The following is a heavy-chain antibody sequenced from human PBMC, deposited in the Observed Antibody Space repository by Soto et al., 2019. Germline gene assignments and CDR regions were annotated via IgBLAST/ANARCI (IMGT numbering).Heavy chain of an antibody. Sequence: SETLSLTCAVSGGSISSGGYSWSWIRQPPGKGLEWIGYIYHSGSTYYNPSLKSRVTISVDRSKNQFSLKLSSVTAADTAVYYCATYDSSGPDAFDIWGQGKMVTVSS. CDR2: IYHSGST. J-gene: IGHJ3*02. CDR3: ATYDSSGPDAFDI. V-gene: IGHV4-30-2*01. D-gene: IGHD3-22*01. CDR1: GGSISSGGYS.